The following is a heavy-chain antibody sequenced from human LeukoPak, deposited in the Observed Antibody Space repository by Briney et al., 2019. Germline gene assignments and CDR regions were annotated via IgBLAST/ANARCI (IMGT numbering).Heavy chain of an antibody. CDR2: IYYSGST. Sequence: PSETLSLTCTVSGGSISSYYWSWIRQPPGKGLEWIGYIYYSGSTNYNPSLKSRVTISVDTSKNQFSLKLSSVTAADTAVYYCARGLLSSSWSYYFDYWGQGTLVTVSS. D-gene: IGHD6-13*01. CDR3: ARGLLSSSWSYYFDY. J-gene: IGHJ4*02. CDR1: GGSISSYY. V-gene: IGHV4-59*01.